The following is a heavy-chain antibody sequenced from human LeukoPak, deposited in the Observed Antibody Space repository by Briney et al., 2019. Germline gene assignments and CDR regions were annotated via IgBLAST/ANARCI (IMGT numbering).Heavy chain of an antibody. CDR1: GGSFSGYY. J-gene: IGHJ6*03. D-gene: IGHD6-19*01. Sequence: SETLSLTCAVYGGSFSGYYWSWIRLPPGKGLEWIGEINHSGSTNYNPSLKSRVTISVDTSKNQFSLKLSSVTAADTAVYYCATSYSSGWYAGYYYMDVWGKGTTVTVSS. V-gene: IGHV4-34*01. CDR2: INHSGST. CDR3: ATSYSSGWYAGYYYMDV.